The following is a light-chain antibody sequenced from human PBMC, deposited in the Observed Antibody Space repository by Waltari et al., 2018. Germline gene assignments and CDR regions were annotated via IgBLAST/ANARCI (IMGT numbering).Light chain of an antibody. J-gene: IGKJ1*01. CDR2: SAS. CDR1: QSISNY. Sequence: DIQMTQFPPSLSASVGARVPITCRASQSISNYLHWYQQKAGEAPKLLIHSASSLQSGVPSRFSGSGSGTDFTLTITSLQPEDFATYSCQQSYRAPWTFGQGTKLEI. V-gene: IGKV1-39*01. CDR3: QQSYRAPWT.